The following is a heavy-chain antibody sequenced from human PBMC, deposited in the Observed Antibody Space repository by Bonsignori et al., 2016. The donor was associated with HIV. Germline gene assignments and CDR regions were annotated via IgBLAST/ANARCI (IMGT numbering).Heavy chain of an antibody. CDR1: GDSISKSTFY. D-gene: IGHD1-26*01. Sequence: QLQESGPGLVRPSETLSLTCSVSGDSISKSTFYWAWIRQPPGKGLEWIGSISHGGSTFYNPSLKSRVTMSVDTSNNRFSLTLSSVTVADTTVYYCAKTGKDFGPGYWGFTPWGHGNPGHRPPQ. J-gene: IGHJ5*02. V-gene: IGHV4-39*01. CDR3: AKTGKDFGPGYWGFTP. CDR2: ISHGGST.